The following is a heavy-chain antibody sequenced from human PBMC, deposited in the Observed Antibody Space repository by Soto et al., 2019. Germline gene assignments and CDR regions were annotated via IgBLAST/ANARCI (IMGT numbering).Heavy chain of an antibody. Sequence: PSETLSLTCTVSGGSISSGGYYWSWIRQHPGKGLEWIGEINRSRSTNHNPSLKSRVTISVDTSKNQFSLKLNSVTAADTAVYYCARGWVGTGSHYFRFWGQGTLVTVSS. D-gene: IGHD3-10*01. V-gene: IGHV4-31*03. CDR3: ARGWVGTGSHYFRF. CDR2: INRSRST. CDR1: GGSISSGGYY. J-gene: IGHJ4*02.